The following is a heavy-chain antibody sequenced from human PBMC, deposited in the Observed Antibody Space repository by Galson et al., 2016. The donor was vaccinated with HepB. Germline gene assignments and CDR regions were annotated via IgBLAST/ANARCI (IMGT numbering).Heavy chain of an antibody. CDR3: ASLQEYGDYGAYRYYSKDV. Sequence: SLRLSCAASGFTFSRNAFHWVRQAPGKGLEWVAVISYDGNNKKYLDSVKGRFTISRDNSYNTVYLQMNSLRADDTAGYYCASLQEYGDYGAYRYYSKDVWGQGTTVTVSS. J-gene: IGHJ6*02. CDR1: GFTFSRNA. V-gene: IGHV3-30-3*01. CDR2: ISYDGNNK. D-gene: IGHD4-17*01.